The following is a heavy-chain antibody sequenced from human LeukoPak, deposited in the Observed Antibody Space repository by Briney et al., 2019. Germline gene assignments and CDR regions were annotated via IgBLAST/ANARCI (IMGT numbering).Heavy chain of an antibody. CDR3: AREGDVVVVADWFDP. CDR2: IYHSGST. D-gene: IGHD2-15*01. Sequence: SETLSLTCTVSGYSISSGYYWGWIRQPPGKGLEWIGSIYHSGSTYYNPSLKSRVTISVDTSKNQFSLKLSSVTAADTAVYYCAREGDVVVVADWFDPWGQGTLVTVSS. CDR1: GYSISSGYY. J-gene: IGHJ5*02. V-gene: IGHV4-38-2*02.